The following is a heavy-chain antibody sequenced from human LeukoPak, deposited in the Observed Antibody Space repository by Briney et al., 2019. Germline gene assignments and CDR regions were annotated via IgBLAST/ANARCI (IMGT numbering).Heavy chain of an antibody. Sequence: PGGSLRLSCATSGFIFSNYGMHWVRQAPGKGLEWVAFIRYDGSKKYYSDSVKGRFTISRDNSKNSLYLQMNSLRAEDTAVYYCAKGGYSYDSSGHNYFDYWGQGTLVTVSA. CDR2: IRYDGSKK. V-gene: IGHV3-30*02. CDR1: GFIFSNYG. CDR3: AKGGYSYDSSGHNYFDY. J-gene: IGHJ4*02. D-gene: IGHD3-22*01.